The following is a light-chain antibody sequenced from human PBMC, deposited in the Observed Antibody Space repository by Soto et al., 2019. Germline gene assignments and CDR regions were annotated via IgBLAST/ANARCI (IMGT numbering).Light chain of an antibody. Sequence: EFVLTQSPVILSLSPGERATLSCRASQSVSSYLAWYQQKPGQAPRLLIYDASNRATGIPARFSGSESWTDFTLTISRLEPEDFAVYYCQQYGRSPTTFGQGTKVDIK. CDR3: QQYGRSPTT. CDR1: QSVSSY. J-gene: IGKJ1*01. CDR2: DAS. V-gene: IGKV3-20*01.